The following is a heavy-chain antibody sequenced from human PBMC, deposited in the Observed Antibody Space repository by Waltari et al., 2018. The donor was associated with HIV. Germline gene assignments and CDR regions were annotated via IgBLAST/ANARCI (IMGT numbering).Heavy chain of an antibody. Sequence: EVQLLESGGGFVQPGGSLRLSCAASGFTFSVFAMNWVRQAPGNGLEWVSRMSGRGDSTNYADSVKGRFTISRDNSKNTLSLQITSLRVDDTAVYYCATLYSDYGDYWGQGALVTVSS. CDR1: GFTFSVFA. J-gene: IGHJ4*02. V-gene: IGHV3-23*01. D-gene: IGHD4-17*01. CDR3: ATLYSDYGDY. CDR2: MSGRGDST.